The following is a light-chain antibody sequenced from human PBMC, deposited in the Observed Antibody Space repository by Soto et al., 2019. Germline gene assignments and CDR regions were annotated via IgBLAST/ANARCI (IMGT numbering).Light chain of an antibody. V-gene: IGLV2-8*01. Sequence: QSALTQRPSASGSPGQSVTISCAGTRDDVGGYNYVSWYQHHPGKAPKLLIYEVTKRPSGVPDRFSGSKSGNTAYLTVSGLRAEDEALYYCSSYTSSSTYVFGTGTKVTVL. J-gene: IGLJ1*01. CDR1: RDDVGGYNY. CDR3: SSYTSSSTYV. CDR2: EVT.